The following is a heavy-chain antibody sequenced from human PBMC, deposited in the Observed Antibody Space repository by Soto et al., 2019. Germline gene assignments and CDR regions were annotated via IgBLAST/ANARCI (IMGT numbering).Heavy chain of an antibody. CDR2: INPKSGGT. D-gene: IGHD2-8*01. V-gene: IGHV1-2*04. J-gene: IGHJ6*02. Sequence: QVHLMQSGAEVKEPGTSVKVSCKASGYTFTTYGISWVRQAPGQGLEWMGWINPKSGGTSTAQKFQGWVTMTRDRSISTVYMELTRLRSDDTAVYFCARGHSTDCSNGVCSFFYNHEMDVWGQGTTVTVSS. CDR1: GYTFTTYG. CDR3: ARGHSTDCSNGVCSFFYNHEMDV.